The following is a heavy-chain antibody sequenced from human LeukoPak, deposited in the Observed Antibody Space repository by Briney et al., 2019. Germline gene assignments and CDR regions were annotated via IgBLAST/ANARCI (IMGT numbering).Heavy chain of an antibody. CDR3: ARRGAYCGGDCYFDY. V-gene: IGHV4-38-2*01. Sequence: SETLSLTCAVPGYSISSGYYWGWIRQPPGKGLEWIGSIYHSGSTYYNLSLKSRVTISVDTSKNQFSLKLSSVTAADTAVYYCARRGAYCGGDCYFDYWGQGTLVTVSS. CDR1: GYSISSGYY. J-gene: IGHJ4*02. CDR2: IYHSGST. D-gene: IGHD2-21*01.